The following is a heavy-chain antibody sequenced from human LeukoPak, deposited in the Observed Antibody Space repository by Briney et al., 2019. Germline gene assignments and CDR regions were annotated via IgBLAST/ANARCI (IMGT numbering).Heavy chain of an antibody. CDR1: GYSFATYW. CDR2: IYPGDSDT. V-gene: IGHV5-51*01. D-gene: IGHD2-2*01. J-gene: IGHJ5*02. CDR3: AKLGCSTASCNEDNWFDP. Sequence: GESLKISCKGSGYSFATYWIGWMRQMPGRGLEWMGIIYPGDSDTRYSPSFQGQVTISADKSISTAYLQWSSLKASDTAMYYCAKLGCSTASCNEDNWFDPWGQGTLVTVSS.